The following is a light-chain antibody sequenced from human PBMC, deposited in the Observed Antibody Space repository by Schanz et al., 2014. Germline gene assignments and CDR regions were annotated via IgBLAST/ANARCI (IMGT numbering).Light chain of an antibody. CDR1: QSVSSSY. CDR2: GAS. V-gene: IGKV3-20*01. Sequence: EIVLTQSPGTLSLSPGERATLSCRASQSVSSSYLAWYQQKPGQAPRLLIYGASSRATGIPDRFSGSGSGTDFTLTISRLEPEDFAVYYCQQHDSSLVTFGGGTKVESK. CDR3: QQHDSSLVT. J-gene: IGKJ4*01.